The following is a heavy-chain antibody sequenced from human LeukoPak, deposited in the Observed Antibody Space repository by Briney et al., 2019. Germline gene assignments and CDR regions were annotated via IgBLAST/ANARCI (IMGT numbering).Heavy chain of an antibody. CDR2: IDHTGET. CDR1: GGSFSGSH. V-gene: IGHV4-34*01. Sequence: SETLSLTCTVDGGSFSGSHLSWIRQSPERGLEWIAEIDHTGETHYNPSLKSRVTLSLDMTKSHFSLGLRSLTAADTAVYYCARGYYFVYWGRGTLVTVS. CDR3: ARGYYFVY. J-gene: IGHJ4*02.